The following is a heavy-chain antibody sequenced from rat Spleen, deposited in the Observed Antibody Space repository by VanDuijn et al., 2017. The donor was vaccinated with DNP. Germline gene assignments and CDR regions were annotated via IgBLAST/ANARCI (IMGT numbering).Heavy chain of an antibody. J-gene: IGHJ4*01. D-gene: IGHD1-4*01. CDR3: ARWPGYNPPYAMDA. CDR1: GYSITSNY. CDR2: ISYSGST. V-gene: IGHV3-1*01. Sequence: EVQLQESGPGLVKPSQSLSLTCSVTGYSITSNYWAWIRKFPGTKMEWIGYISYSGSTGYNPYLKSRISITRDTSKNQFFLQLKSVTTEDTATYYCARWPGYNPPYAMDAWGQGTAVAVSS.